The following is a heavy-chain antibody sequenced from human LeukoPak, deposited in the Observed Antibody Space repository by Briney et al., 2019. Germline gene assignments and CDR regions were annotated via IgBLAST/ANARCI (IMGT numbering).Heavy chain of an antibody. CDR1: GFTLSGSA. V-gene: IGHV3-73*01. CDR2: IRSRTNNYAT. CDR3: TQFSSGWSEDFDY. D-gene: IGHD6-19*01. Sequence: GGSLRLSCAASGFTLSGSAMHWVRQASGKGLEWLGRIRSRTNNYATAYGESVKGRFTISRDDSKNTAYLQMNSLKTEDTAVYYCTQFSSGWSEDFDYWGQGTLVTVSS. J-gene: IGHJ4*02.